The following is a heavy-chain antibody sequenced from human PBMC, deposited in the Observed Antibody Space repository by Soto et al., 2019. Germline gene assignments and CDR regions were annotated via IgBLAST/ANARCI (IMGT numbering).Heavy chain of an antibody. Sequence: GGSLRLSCAASGFTFSNAGMSWVRQAPGKGLEWVGRIKSKTDGGTTDYAATVKGRFTISRDGSKNTLYLQMNSLKTEDTAVYYCTTQYSSGWYDQDYFDYWGQGTLVTVSS. CDR2: IKSKTDGGTT. J-gene: IGHJ4*02. V-gene: IGHV3-15*01. D-gene: IGHD6-19*01. CDR3: TTQYSSGWYDQDYFDY. CDR1: GFTFSNAG.